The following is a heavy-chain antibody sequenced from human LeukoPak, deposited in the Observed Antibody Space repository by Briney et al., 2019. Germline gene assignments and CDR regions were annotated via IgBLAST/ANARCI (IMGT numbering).Heavy chain of an antibody. Sequence: SETLSLTCTVSGYSINNGYYWGWIRQPPGKGLEWIGYIYYSGSTNYNPSLKSRVTISVDTSKNQFSLKLSSVTAADTAVYYCARQRLVGATHFDYWGQGTLVTVSS. D-gene: IGHD1-26*01. V-gene: IGHV4-38-2*02. J-gene: IGHJ4*02. CDR3: ARQRLVGATHFDY. CDR2: IYYSGST. CDR1: GYSINNGYY.